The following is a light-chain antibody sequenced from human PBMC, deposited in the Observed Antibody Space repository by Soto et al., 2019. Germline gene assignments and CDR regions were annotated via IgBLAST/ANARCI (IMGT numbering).Light chain of an antibody. J-gene: IGLJ2*01. CDR2: DVS. Sequence: QSVLTQPRSVSGSPGQSVTISCTGTSSDVGAYNYVSWYQHHPGKAPKLMIYDVSKRPSGVPDRFSGSKSGNTASLTISGLQAEDDADYYCCSYAGSYIFVFGGGTKVTVL. CDR3: CSYAGSYIFV. CDR1: SSDVGAYNY. V-gene: IGLV2-11*01.